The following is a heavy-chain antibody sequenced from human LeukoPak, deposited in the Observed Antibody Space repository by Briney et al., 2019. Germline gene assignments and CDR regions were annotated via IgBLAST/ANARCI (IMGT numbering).Heavy chain of an antibody. V-gene: IGHV3-7*01. CDR2: IKQDGSEK. CDR1: GFTFSSYW. D-gene: IGHD6-13*01. Sequence: GGSLRLSCAASGFTFSSYWMSWVRQAPGKGLEWVANIKQDGSEKYYVDSVKGRFTISRDNAKNSLYLQMNSLRAEDTAVYYCARVGARIAAAGFVFDYWGQGTLVTVSS. J-gene: IGHJ4*02. CDR3: ARVGARIAAAGFVFDY.